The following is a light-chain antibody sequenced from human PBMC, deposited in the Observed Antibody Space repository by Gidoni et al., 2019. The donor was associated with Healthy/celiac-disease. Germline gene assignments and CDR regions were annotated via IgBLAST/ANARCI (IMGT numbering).Light chain of an antibody. J-gene: IGKJ1*01. V-gene: IGKV1-5*03. CDR2: KAP. CDR3: QQYNSYST. CDR1: QSISSW. Sequence: IHLTQSPSTLSASVGDRVTITCRASQSISSWLAWYQQKPGKAPKLLIYKAPSLESGVPSRFSGSGSGTEFTLTISSLQPDDFATYYCQQYNSYSTFGQGTKVEIK.